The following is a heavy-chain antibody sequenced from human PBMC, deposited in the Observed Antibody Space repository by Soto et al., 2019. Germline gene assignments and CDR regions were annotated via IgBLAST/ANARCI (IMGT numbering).Heavy chain of an antibody. CDR1: GGSIRSYY. Sequence: SETLSLTCNVSGGSIRSYYWNWIRQPPGKTLEWIGDVYYSGSANFNPSLKSRVTISVDMSRNQFSLKLNSVTAADTAVYYCARGSMVRGPTPFDYWGQGTLVTVSS. CDR2: VYYSGSA. CDR3: ARGSMVRGPTPFDY. J-gene: IGHJ4*02. D-gene: IGHD3-10*01. V-gene: IGHV4-59*01.